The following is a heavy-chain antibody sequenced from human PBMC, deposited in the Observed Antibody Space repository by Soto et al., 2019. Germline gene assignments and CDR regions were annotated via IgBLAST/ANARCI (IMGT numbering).Heavy chain of an antibody. CDR1: GFTFRSSW. CDR3: ARGPTGCCGYDY. V-gene: IGHV3-74*01. CDR2: INSDATTK. J-gene: IGHJ4*02. Sequence: EVQLVESGGGLVQPGGSLRLSCVASGFTFRSSWMHWVRQAPGKGLVWVSRINSDATTKNYAEYAKGRFTIARDNAENTLYQQKYSPPAEDAAVDYCARGPTGCCGYDYWGQGTLRSVSS. D-gene: IGHD2-15*01.